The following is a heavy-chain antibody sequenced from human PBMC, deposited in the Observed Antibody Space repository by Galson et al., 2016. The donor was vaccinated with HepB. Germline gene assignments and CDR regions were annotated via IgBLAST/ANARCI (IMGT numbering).Heavy chain of an antibody. D-gene: IGHD6-19*01. V-gene: IGHV3-15*01. Sequence: SLRLSCAASGFTFTTTWMAWVRQAPGKGLEWVGRIKNKEDGYATDYGAPVKGRFTISRDDSTSTVYLHMNSLKSEDTAVYFCTTGFNSGWLPDYWGQGTLVTVSS. CDR1: GFTFTTTW. CDR3: TTGFNSGWLPDY. CDR2: IKNKEDGYAT. J-gene: IGHJ4*02.